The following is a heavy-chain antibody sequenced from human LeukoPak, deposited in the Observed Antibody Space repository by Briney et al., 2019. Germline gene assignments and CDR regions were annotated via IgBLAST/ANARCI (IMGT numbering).Heavy chain of an antibody. V-gene: IGHV3-11*04. J-gene: IGHJ4*02. CDR3: ARAHLRMVRGVIIDY. Sequence: GGSLRLSCAASGFTFSDYYMSWIRQAPGKGLEWVSYISSSGSTIYYADSVKGRFTISRDNAKNSLYLQTNSLRAEDTAVYYCARAHLRMVRGVIIDYWGQGTLVTVSS. CDR2: ISSSGSTI. CDR1: GFTFSDYY. D-gene: IGHD3-10*01.